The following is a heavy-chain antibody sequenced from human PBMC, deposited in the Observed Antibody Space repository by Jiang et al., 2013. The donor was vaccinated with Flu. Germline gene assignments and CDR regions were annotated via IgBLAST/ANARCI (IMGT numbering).Heavy chain of an antibody. J-gene: IGHJ6*02. V-gene: IGHV1-8*01. D-gene: IGHD2-2*01. Sequence: SGAEVKKPGASVKVSCKASGYTFTNYDINWVRQATGQGLEWMGWMNPNSGNTGYAQKFQGRVTMTRNTSISTAYMELSSLRAEDTAVYYCAKRGIVVVPAVNYYYHYGLDVWGQGTTVTVSS. CDR2: MNPNSGNT. CDR3: AKRGIVVVPAVNYYYHYGLDV. CDR1: GYTFTNYD.